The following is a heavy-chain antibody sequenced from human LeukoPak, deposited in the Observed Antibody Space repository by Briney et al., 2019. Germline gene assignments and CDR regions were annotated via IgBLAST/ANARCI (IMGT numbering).Heavy chain of an antibody. V-gene: IGHV4-59*01. D-gene: IGHD2-15*01. CDR2: IYYSGST. J-gene: IGHJ6*03. CDR1: GGSISSYY. Sequence: KPSETLSLTCTVSGGSISSYYWSWIRQPPGKGLGWIGYIYYSGSTNYNTSLKSRVTISVDTSKNQFSLKLSSVTAADTAVYYCARVIMEYCSGGSCYSGYYYYYMDVWGKGTTVTVSS. CDR3: ARVIMEYCSGGSCYSGYYYYYMDV.